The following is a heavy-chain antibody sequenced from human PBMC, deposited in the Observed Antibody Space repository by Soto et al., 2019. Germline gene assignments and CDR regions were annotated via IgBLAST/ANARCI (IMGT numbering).Heavy chain of an antibody. J-gene: IGHJ4*02. CDR2: IHNTGTT. CDR3: VSLARVVIASIYGVVYLDH. CDR1: GDPISRGVH. Sequence: QLQLQESGPGLVKPSETLSLTCTVSGDPISRGVHWGWIRQPPGMGLEWIGAIHNTGTTDYSPSFKSRVTMSLDTSKNPFSLRLNSVTAADTGVYYCVSLARVVIASIYGVVYLDHGGQGTLFTFSS. D-gene: IGHD2-15*01. V-gene: IGHV4-39*01.